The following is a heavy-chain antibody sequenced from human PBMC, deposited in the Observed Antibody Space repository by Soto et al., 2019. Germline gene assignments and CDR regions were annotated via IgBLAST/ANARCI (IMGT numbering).Heavy chain of an antibody. Sequence: ASVKVSCKASGYTFTSYGISWVRQAPGQGLEWMGWISAYNGNTIYAQKLQGRVTMTTDTSTSTAYMELRSLRSDDTAVYYCARPFMVRYFDRPNRGQPQDHDASDIWGQGTMVTVSS. V-gene: IGHV1-18*01. CDR1: GYTFTSYG. J-gene: IGHJ3*02. CDR3: ARPFMVRYFDRPNRGQPQDHDASDI. D-gene: IGHD3-9*01. CDR2: ISAYNGNT.